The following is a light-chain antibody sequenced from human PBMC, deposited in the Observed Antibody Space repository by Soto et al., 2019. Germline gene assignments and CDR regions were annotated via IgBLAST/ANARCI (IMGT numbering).Light chain of an antibody. CDR3: AAWYDSLNGRV. Sequence: QSVLTQPPSVSEAPRQRVTISCSGSSSNIGNNAVNWYQQLPGKAPKLLIYYDDLLPSGVSDRFSGSKSGTSASLAISGLQSEDEAAYYCAAWYDSLNGRVFGGGTKVTVL. CDR1: SSNIGNNA. CDR2: YDD. J-gene: IGLJ3*02. V-gene: IGLV1-36*01.